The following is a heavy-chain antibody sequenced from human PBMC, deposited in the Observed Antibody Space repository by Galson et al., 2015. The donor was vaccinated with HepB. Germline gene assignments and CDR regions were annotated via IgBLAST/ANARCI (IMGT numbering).Heavy chain of an antibody. CDR3: ARMNSSWCGYYYYGMDV. CDR1: GFTFSSYG. CDR2: IWYDGSNK. V-gene: IGHV3-33*01. J-gene: IGHJ6*02. Sequence: SLRLSCAASGFTFSSYGMHWVRQAPGKGLEWVAVIWYDGSNKYYADSVKGRFTISRDNSKNTLYLQMNSLRAEDTAVYHCARMNSSWCGYYYYGMDVWGQGTTVTVSS. D-gene: IGHD6-13*01.